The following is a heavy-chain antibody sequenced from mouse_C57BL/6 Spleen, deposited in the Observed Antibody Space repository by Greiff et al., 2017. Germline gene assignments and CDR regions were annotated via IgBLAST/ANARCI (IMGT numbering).Heavy chain of an antibody. Sequence: QVQLQQPGAELVRPGSSVKLSCKASGYTFTSYWMHWVKQRPIQGLEWIGNIDPSDSETHYNQKFKDKATLTVDKSSSTAYMQLSSLTSEDSAVYYCARGVANWSFDYWGQGTTLTVAS. D-gene: IGHD1-1*02. CDR1: GYTFTSYW. V-gene: IGHV1-52*01. CDR3: ARGVANWSFDY. CDR2: IDPSDSET. J-gene: IGHJ2*01.